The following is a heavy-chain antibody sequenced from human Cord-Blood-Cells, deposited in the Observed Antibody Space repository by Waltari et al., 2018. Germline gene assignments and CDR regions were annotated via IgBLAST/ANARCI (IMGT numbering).Heavy chain of an antibody. V-gene: IGHV1-69*04. D-gene: IGHD3-9*01. Sequence: QVQLVQSGAEVKKPGSSVKVSCKASGGTFSSYAISWVRQAPGQGLEWMGGIIPILGIANYAQKFQGRVTITADESTSTAYMELSSLRSEDTAVYYCAFADILTGLLTAYFDYWGQGTLVTVSS. CDR1: GGTFSSYA. J-gene: IGHJ4*02. CDR3: AFADILTGLLTAYFDY. CDR2: IIPILGIA.